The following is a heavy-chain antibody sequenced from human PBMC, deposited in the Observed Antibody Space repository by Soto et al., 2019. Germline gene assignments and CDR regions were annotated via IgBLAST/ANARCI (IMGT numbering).Heavy chain of an antibody. D-gene: IGHD2-15*01. V-gene: IGHV1-69*01. Sequence: QVQLVQSGAEVKKPGSSVKVSCKASGGTFSSYAISWVRQAPGQGLEWMGGIIPIFGTANYAQKFQGRVTITADESTSTAYMELSSLRSEDTAVYYCASWNHPGYCSGGSCYATYYGMDVWGQGTTVTVSS. CDR2: IIPIFGTA. CDR3: ASWNHPGYCSGGSCYATYYGMDV. CDR1: GGTFSSYA. J-gene: IGHJ6*02.